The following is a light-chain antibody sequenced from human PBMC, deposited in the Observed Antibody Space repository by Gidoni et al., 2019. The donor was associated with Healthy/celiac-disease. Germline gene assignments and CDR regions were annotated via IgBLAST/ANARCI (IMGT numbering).Light chain of an antibody. CDR3: QQSYSTPPYT. Sequence: SVGDRVTITCRASQSISSYLNWYQQKPGKAPKLLIYAASSLQSGVPSRFSGSGSGTDFTLTISSLQPEDFATYYCQQSYSTPPYTFGQGTKVEIK. CDR1: QSISSY. V-gene: IGKV1-39*01. J-gene: IGKJ2*01. CDR2: AAS.